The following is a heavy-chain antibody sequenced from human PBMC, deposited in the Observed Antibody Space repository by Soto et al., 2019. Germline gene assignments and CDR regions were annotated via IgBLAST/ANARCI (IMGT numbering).Heavy chain of an antibody. Sequence: QVHLLLQSGAEVKKPGTSVKVACKASGGKPSNSAISWVRQAPGQGLEWMGGIIPVIGIISHAQNFQGRVTITADEPTSTDYMELSSLRSEDTAVYFWAGGRIVVAGSSAYYSMDVWGQGTTVTVSS. CDR1: GGKPSNSA. V-gene: IGHV1-69*01. CDR3: AGGRIVVAGSSAYYSMDV. J-gene: IGHJ6*02. D-gene: IGHD6-19*01. CDR2: IIPVIGII.